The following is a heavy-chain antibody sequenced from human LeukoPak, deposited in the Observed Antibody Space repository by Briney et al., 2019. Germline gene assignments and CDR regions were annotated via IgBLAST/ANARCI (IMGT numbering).Heavy chain of an antibody. J-gene: IGHJ1*01. CDR1: GFTLSSYG. CDR2: ISYDGSNK. V-gene: IGHV3-30*18. CDR3: AKVVTMVRGVSEYFQH. Sequence: QPGGSLRLSCAASGFTLSSYGMHWVRQAPGKGLEWVAVISYDGSNKYYADSVKGRFTISRDNSKNTLYLQMNSLRAEDTAVYYCAKVVTMVRGVSEYFQHWGQGTLVTVSS. D-gene: IGHD3-10*01.